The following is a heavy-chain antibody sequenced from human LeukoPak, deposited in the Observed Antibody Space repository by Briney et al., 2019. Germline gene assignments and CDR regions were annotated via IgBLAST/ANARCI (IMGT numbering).Heavy chain of an antibody. CDR1: GYTFTSYD. D-gene: IGHD3-10*01. V-gene: IGHV1-8*01. Sequence: GASVKVSCMASGYTFTSYDINWVRQATGQGLEWMGWMNPNSGNTGYAQKFQGRVTMTRNTSISTAYMELSSLRSEDTAVYYCARGDLLLWFGEPLGYYYGMDVWGQGTTVTVSS. CDR3: ARGDLLLWFGEPLGYYYGMDV. CDR2: MNPNSGNT. J-gene: IGHJ6*02.